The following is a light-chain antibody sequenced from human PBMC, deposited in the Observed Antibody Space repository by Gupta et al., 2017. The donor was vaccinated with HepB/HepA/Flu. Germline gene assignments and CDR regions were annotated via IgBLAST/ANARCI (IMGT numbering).Light chain of an antibody. J-gene: IGKJ2*01. Sequence: TAMTQSPLPLPVTPGAPASISCRSTQSLLHTNGYNYLEWYLQQPGQSPQLLIHLGSNRASGVPDRCSGSGPVTDFTLKISRVEVEDVGVYYCRQGLQATRTFGQGTKVEIK. CDR3: RQGLQATRT. CDR1: QSLLHTNGYNY. V-gene: IGKV2-28*01. CDR2: LGS.